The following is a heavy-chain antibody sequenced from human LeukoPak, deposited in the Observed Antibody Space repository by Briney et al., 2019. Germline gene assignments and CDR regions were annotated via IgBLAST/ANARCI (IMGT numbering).Heavy chain of an antibody. D-gene: IGHD5-12*01. CDR1: GGSFSSGGYY. V-gene: IGHV4-31*03. CDR2: IYYGGST. Sequence: SQTLSLTGPVSGGSFSSGGYYWSWIRQHPGKGLAWIGYIYYGGSTYYTPSLKSRVTISVGTSKNQFSLKLSSVTAADTAVYYCARDRRGYSGYDSRMDVWGQGTTVTVSS. CDR3: ARDRRGYSGYDSRMDV. J-gene: IGHJ6*02.